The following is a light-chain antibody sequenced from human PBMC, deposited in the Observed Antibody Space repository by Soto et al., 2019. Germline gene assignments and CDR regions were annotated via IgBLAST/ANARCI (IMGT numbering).Light chain of an antibody. CDR1: QSVSSSY. Sequence: EIVLTQSPGTLSLSPGERATLSCRASQSVSSSYLAWFQQKPGQAPRLLIYGASGRATGIPDRFSGSGSGIDFTLTISRLEPEDFAVYYCQQYGSSPPYTFGQGTKLEIK. CDR2: GAS. CDR3: QQYGSSPPYT. J-gene: IGKJ2*01. V-gene: IGKV3-20*01.